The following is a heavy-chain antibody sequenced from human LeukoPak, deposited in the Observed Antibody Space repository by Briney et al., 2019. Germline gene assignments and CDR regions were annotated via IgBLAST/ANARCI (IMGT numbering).Heavy chain of an antibody. D-gene: IGHD3-10*01. Sequence: SETLSLTXTVSGGSISSGDYYWSWISQPPGKGLQWIGYIYYSGSTYYNPSLKSRVTISVDTSKNQFSLKLSSVTAADTAVYYCARTFSGTDAFDIWGQGTMVTVSS. CDR2: IYYSGST. CDR1: GGSISSGDYY. V-gene: IGHV4-30-4*08. CDR3: ARTFSGTDAFDI. J-gene: IGHJ3*02.